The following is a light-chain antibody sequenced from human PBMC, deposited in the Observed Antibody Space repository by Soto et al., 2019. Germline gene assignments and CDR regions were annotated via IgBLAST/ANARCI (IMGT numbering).Light chain of an antibody. CDR2: SAS. J-gene: IGKJ5*01. CDR3: LQLNTYPLT. CDR1: QDIGNF. Sequence: DIQLTQSPSFLSASVGDRVTITCRASQDIGNFLAWYEQTPGKAPKLLINSASTLQSGVPSRFRGSGFGTEFTLTITSLQPEDFATYYCLQLNTYPLTFGQGTRLEIK. V-gene: IGKV1-9*01.